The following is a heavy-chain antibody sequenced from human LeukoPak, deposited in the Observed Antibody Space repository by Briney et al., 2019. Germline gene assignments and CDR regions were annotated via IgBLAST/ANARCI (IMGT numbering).Heavy chain of an antibody. CDR3: ARVGSAMVLDY. CDR2: INPSGGST. CDR1: GYTFTSYY. V-gene: IGHV1-46*01. Sequence: ASVKVSCKASGYTFTSYYMHWVRQAPGQGLEWMGIINPSGGSTSYAQKFQGRVTMTRDTSTSTVYMELSSLRSEDTAMYYCARVGSAMVLDYWGQGTLVTVSS. D-gene: IGHD5-18*01. J-gene: IGHJ4*02.